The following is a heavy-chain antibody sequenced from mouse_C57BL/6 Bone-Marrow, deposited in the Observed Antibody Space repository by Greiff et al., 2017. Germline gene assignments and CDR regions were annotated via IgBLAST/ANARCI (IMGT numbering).Heavy chain of an antibody. CDR1: GYTFTSYW. CDR3: ARGGYYSSNFFDY. Sequence: QVQLKQPGAELVMPGASVKLSCKASGYTFTSYWMHWVKQRPGQGLEWIGEIDPSDSYTNYNQKFKGKSTLTVDKSSSTAYMQLSSLTSEDSAVDYCARGGYYSSNFFDYWGQGTTLTVSS. D-gene: IGHD1-1*01. CDR2: IDPSDSYT. J-gene: IGHJ2*01. V-gene: IGHV1-69*01.